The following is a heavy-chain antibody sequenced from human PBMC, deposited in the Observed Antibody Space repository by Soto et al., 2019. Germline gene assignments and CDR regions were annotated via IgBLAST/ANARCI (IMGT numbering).Heavy chain of an antibody. CDR1: GFTFSSYA. CDR3: AKKAISTYYDFWSGYYNSYGMDV. D-gene: IGHD3-3*01. CDR2: ISGSGGST. V-gene: IGHV3-23*01. Sequence: GGSLRLSCAASGFTFSSYAMSWVRQAPGKGLEWVSAISGSGGSTYYADSVKGRFTISRENSKNTLYLQMNSLRAEDTAVYYCAKKAISTYYDFWSGYYNSYGMDVWGQGTTVTVSS. J-gene: IGHJ6*02.